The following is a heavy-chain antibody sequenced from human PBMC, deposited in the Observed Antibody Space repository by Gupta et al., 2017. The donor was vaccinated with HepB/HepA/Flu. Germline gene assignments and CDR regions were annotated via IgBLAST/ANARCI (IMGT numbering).Heavy chain of an antibody. J-gene: IGHJ6*02. D-gene: IGHD2-2*01. CDR2: LASVGST. CDR1: GLTVSSSF. V-gene: IGHV3-66*01. Sequence: EVQLVDHGGDLVQPGGSLRLSFEASGLTVSSSFVGWVLPASGKGLKWVSTLASVGSTYYADSMKGRFTISRENSKNPVYLKMNSLRAEDTAVYYCARGGVYCSSTSCPTSRVGMDVWGQGTTVTVSS. CDR3: ARGGVYCSSTSCPTSRVGMDV.